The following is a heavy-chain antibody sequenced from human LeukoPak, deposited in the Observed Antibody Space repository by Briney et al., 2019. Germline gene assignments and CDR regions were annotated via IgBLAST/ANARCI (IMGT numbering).Heavy chain of an antibody. D-gene: IGHD2-2*01. CDR3: AKDRGSTSTYFDY. J-gene: IGHJ4*02. CDR2: ISGSGGST. Sequence: GGSLGLSCAASGFTFSSYAMSWVRQAPGKGLEWVSAISGSGGSTYYADSVKGRFTISRDNSKNTLYLQMNSLRAEDTAVYYCAKDRGSTSTYFDYWGQGTLVTVSS. CDR1: GFTFSSYA. V-gene: IGHV3-23*01.